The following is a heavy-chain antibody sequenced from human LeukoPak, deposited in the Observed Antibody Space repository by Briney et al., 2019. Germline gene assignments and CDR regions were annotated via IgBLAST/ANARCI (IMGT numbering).Heavy chain of an antibody. V-gene: IGHV3-21*01. J-gene: IGHJ4*02. CDR1: GFPFSSYA. Sequence: GALRLSCAASGFPFSSYAMSWVRQAPGKGLEWVSSITSSSSSMYSADSVKGRLTISRDNAKNSLYLQMNSLRAEDTAVYYCARDLAWGGYWGQGTLVTVSS. CDR2: ITSSSSSM. CDR3: ARDLAWGGY. D-gene: IGHD7-27*01.